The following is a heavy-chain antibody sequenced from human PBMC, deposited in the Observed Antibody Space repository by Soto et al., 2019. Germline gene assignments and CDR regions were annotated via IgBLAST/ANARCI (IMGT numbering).Heavy chain of an antibody. CDR1: GYSFSFYG. CDR2: INPSDGNR. V-gene: IGHV1-18*01. CDR3: ASRGSHISFSGVAPNYYYYALDV. Sequence: GASVKVSCKASGYSFSFYGINWVRQAPGQGLEWMGWINPSDGNRNFAQKFEDRVTMTTATSTNTVFLELRSLKSDDTAVYYCASRGSHISFSGVAPNYYYYALDVWGQGTTVTAP. J-gene: IGHJ6*02. D-gene: IGHD3-3*01.